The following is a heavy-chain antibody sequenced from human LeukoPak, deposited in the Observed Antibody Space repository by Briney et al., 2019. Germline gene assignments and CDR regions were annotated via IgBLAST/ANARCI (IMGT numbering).Heavy chain of an antibody. V-gene: IGHV4-34*01. Sequence: KPSETLSLTCAVYGGSFSGYYWSWIRQPPGKGLEWIGEINLSGSTNYNPSPKSRVTISVDTSKNQFSLKLSSVTAADTAVYYCARASSYYDILTGPLAVGYMDVWGKGTTVTVSS. J-gene: IGHJ6*03. CDR1: GGSFSGYY. CDR3: ARASSYYDILTGPLAVGYMDV. D-gene: IGHD3-9*01. CDR2: INLSGST.